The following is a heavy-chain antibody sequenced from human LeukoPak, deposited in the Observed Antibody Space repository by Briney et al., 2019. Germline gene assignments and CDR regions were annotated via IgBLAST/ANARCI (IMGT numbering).Heavy chain of an antibody. D-gene: IGHD6-6*01. CDR2: INTDGSTT. CDR1: GFTFSHYW. V-gene: IGHV3-74*01. J-gene: IGHJ4*02. Sequence: PGRSLRLSCAASGFTFSHYWMHWVRQAPGKWLVWVSRINTDGSTTTYADSVKGRLTISRDNAKNTLYLQMNSLRADDTAVYYCTASKDYWGQGTLVTVSS. CDR3: TASKDY.